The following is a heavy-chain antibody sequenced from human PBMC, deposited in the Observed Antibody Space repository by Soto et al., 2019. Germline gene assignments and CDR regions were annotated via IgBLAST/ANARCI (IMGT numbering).Heavy chain of an antibody. V-gene: IGHV3-23*01. CDR1: GFSFSSSP. Sequence: PGGSLRLSCAASGFSFSSSPMSWVRQAPGKGLEWVSLISPRSDVIFYADSVKGRFTISRDNYKNTLYLQMNTLRAEDTAVYYCAEYNFDSGGRGDFDYWCQGTLVTVSS. CDR3: AEYNFDSGGRGDFDY. D-gene: IGHD5-12*01. CDR2: ISPRSDVI. J-gene: IGHJ4*02.